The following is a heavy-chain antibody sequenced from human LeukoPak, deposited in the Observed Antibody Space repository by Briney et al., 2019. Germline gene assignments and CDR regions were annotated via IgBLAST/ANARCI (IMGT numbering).Heavy chain of an antibody. Sequence: SETLSLTCTVSGASISTRGYYGGWLRQPPGNGLEWIGTIYYRGNTYYNPPLEGRVTMSVDTSKNQFSLNVISMTAADTAMYYCASERGYHANWGQGTLVTVSS. V-gene: IGHV4-39*07. CDR2: IYYRGNT. D-gene: IGHD5-12*01. CDR1: GASISTRGYY. J-gene: IGHJ4*02. CDR3: ASERGYHAN.